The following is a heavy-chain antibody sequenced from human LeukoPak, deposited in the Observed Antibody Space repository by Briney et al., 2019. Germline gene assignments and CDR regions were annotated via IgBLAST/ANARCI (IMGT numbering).Heavy chain of an antibody. CDR2: ISYDGSNK. CDR1: GFTFSSYA. Sequence: GGSLRLSCAASGFTFSSYAMHWVRQAPGKGLEWGAVISYDGSNKYYADSVKGRFTISRDNSKNTLYLQMNSLRAEDTAVYYCARAIESYYYGSGSYPLDYWGQGTLVTVSS. D-gene: IGHD3-10*01. CDR3: ARAIESYYYGSGSYPLDY. V-gene: IGHV3-30*04. J-gene: IGHJ4*02.